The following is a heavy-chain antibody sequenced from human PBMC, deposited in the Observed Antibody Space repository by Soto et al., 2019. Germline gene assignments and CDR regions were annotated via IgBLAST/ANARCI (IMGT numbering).Heavy chain of an antibody. D-gene: IGHD6-19*01. V-gene: IGHV4-34*01. CDR2: INHSGST. CDR3: ARVSSGWPFDS. J-gene: IGHJ4*02. CDR1: GGSYSGYY. Sequence: SETLSLTCAVYGGSYSGYYGTWIRQPPGTGLEWIGEINHSGSTNYNPSLKSRVTISVDTSKNQFSLKLTSVTAADTAVYYCARVSSGWPFDSWGQGILVTVSS.